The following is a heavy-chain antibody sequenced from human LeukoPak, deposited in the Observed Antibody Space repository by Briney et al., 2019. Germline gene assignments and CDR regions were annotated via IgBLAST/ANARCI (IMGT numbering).Heavy chain of an antibody. Sequence: GGSLRLSCAASGFTFSSYGMHWVRQAAGKGLEWVAVIWYDGTNKYYADSVKGRFTISRDSSKNTLYLQMSSLRVEDTAVYYCARAAYDSTGYLTLWGQGTLVTVSS. D-gene: IGHD3-22*01. CDR2: IWYDGTNK. V-gene: IGHV3-33*01. CDR1: GFTFSSYG. J-gene: IGHJ4*02. CDR3: ARAAYDSTGYLTL.